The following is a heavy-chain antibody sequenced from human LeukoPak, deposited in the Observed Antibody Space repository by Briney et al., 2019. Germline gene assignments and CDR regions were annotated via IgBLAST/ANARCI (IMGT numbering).Heavy chain of an antibody. V-gene: IGHV3-66*01. CDR1: GFTVSSNY. Sequence: QPGGSLRLSCAASGFTVSSNYMSWVRQAPGKGLEWVSVIYSGGSTYYADSVEGRFTISRDNSKNTLYLQMNSLRAEDTAVYYCARDRGVGATDWFDPWGQGTLVTVSS. CDR2: IYSGGST. J-gene: IGHJ5*02. D-gene: IGHD1-26*01. CDR3: ARDRGVGATDWFDP.